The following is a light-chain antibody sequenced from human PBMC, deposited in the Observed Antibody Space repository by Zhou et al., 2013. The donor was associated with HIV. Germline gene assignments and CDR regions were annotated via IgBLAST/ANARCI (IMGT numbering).Light chain of an antibody. CDR2: KAS. J-gene: IGKJ2*01. CDR1: QTISNY. CDR3: QQSYSTPYT. V-gene: IGKV1-39*01. Sequence: DIQMTQSPSSLSASAGDRVTITCRASQTISNYLNWYQQKPGKAPTLLIYKASNLQNGVPSRFSGSGSGADFTLTISSLQPEDFATYYCQQSYSTPYTFGQGTKLEIK.